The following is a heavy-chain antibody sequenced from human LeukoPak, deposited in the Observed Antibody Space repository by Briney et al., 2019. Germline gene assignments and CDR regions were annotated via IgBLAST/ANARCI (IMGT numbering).Heavy chain of an antibody. CDR3: AKGYYIPRY. CDR1: GFTFDDYA. CDR2: ISGDGGRT. Sequence: GGSLRLSCAASGFTFDDYAMHWVRQAPGKGLEWVSLISGDGGRTYYADSVKGRFTIPSDNNKNSLYLQMNSLGTEDTAFYYCAKGYYIPRYWGQGILVTVSS. D-gene: IGHD2/OR15-2a*01. J-gene: IGHJ4*02. V-gene: IGHV3-43*02.